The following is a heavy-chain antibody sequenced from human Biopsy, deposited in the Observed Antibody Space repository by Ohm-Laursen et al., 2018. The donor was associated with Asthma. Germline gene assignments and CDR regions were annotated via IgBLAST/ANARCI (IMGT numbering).Heavy chain of an antibody. Sequence: SQTLSLTWTVSGASITTSPSYWSWLRLLSGKGLEWIGCIYYSGETFFNPSLKNPLFMSLDSSKNQFSLKMTSVTVADTAVYFCARNLPGYTYGPFEDWGQGTLVTVSS. V-gene: IGHV4-31*01. J-gene: IGHJ4*02. CDR3: ARNLPGYTYGPFED. D-gene: IGHD5-18*01. CDR1: GASITTSPSY. CDR2: IYYSGET.